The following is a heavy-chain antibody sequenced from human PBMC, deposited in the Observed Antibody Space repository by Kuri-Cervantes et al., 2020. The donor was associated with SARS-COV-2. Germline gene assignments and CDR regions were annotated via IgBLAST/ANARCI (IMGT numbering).Heavy chain of an antibody. Sequence: SCAVSGGSISSGGYSWSWTRQPPGKGLEWIGYIYHSGSTYFNPSLKSRVTLSADRSKNQFSLNLTSVTAADTAVYYCARVDSSLTIDYWGQGTLVTVSS. V-gene: IGHV4-30-2*01. CDR2: IYHSGST. CDR1: GGSISSGGYS. D-gene: IGHD6-13*01. CDR3: ARVDSSLTIDY. J-gene: IGHJ4*02.